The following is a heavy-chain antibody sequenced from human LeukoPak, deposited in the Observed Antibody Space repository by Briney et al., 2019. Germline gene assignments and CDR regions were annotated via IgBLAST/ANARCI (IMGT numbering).Heavy chain of an antibody. CDR3: ARANDYGDPLPRYMDV. CDR2: INHSGST. Sequence: SETLSLTCAVYGGSFSGYYWSWIRQPPGKGLEWIGEINHSGSTNYNPSLKSRVTISVDKSKNQFSLKLTSVTAADTAVYYCARANDYGDPLPRYMDVWGKGATVTVSS. V-gene: IGHV4-34*01. CDR1: GGSFSGYY. D-gene: IGHD4-17*01. J-gene: IGHJ6*03.